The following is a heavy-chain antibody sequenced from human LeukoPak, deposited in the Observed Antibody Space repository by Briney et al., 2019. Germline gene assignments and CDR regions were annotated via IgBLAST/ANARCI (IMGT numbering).Heavy chain of an antibody. Sequence: GASVKVSCKASGGTFSSYAISWVRLAPGQGLEWMGRIIPILGIANYAQKFQGRVTITADKSTSTAYMELSSLRSEDTAVYYCARGRIAVAGKGAFDIWGQGTMVTVSS. CDR3: ARGRIAVAGKGAFDI. D-gene: IGHD6-19*01. CDR2: IIPILGIA. J-gene: IGHJ3*02. V-gene: IGHV1-69*04. CDR1: GGTFSSYA.